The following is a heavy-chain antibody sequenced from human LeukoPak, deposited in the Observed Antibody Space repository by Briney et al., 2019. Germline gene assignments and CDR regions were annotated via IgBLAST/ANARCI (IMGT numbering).Heavy chain of an antibody. Sequence: GGSLRLSCAASGFTFSSYGMSWVRQAPGKGLEWVADLKQDESEKYYARSVKGLFTISRDNAKNSLYLRMNSLRAAATAVYYCPRLSDSISLFGFDIWGQGTTVTVSS. CDR1: GFTFSSYG. CDR2: LKQDESEK. CDR3: PRLSDSISLFGFDI. J-gene: IGHJ3*02. D-gene: IGHD3-22*01. V-gene: IGHV3-7*01.